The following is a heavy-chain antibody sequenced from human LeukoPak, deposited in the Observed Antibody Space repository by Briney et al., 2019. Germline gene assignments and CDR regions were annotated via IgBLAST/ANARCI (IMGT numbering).Heavy chain of an antibody. D-gene: IGHD6-19*01. CDR1: GFSFSSYA. CDR2: ISSSSSYI. CDR3: AREDSSGWYSHFDY. J-gene: IGHJ4*02. V-gene: IGHV3-21*01. Sequence: NPGGSLRLSCEASGFSFSSYAMSWVRQAPGKGLEWVSSISSSSSYIYYADSVKGRFTISRDNAKNSLYLQMNSLRAEDTAVYYCAREDSSGWYSHFDYWGQGTLVTFSS.